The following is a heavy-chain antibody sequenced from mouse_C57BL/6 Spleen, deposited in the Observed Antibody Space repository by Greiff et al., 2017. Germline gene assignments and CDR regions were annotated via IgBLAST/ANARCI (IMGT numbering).Heavy chain of an antibody. Sequence: QVQLQQSGAELVKPGASVKISCKASGYAFSRYWMNWVKQRPGKGLEWIGQIYPGDGDTNYNGKFKGKDTLTAAKSSSPAYMQLSSLTSEDSAVYFGARWSTTVVARYFDVGGTGTTVTVSS. CDR3: ARWSTTVVARYFDV. CDR2: IYPGDGDT. D-gene: IGHD1-1*01. V-gene: IGHV1-80*01. J-gene: IGHJ1*03. CDR1: GYAFSRYW.